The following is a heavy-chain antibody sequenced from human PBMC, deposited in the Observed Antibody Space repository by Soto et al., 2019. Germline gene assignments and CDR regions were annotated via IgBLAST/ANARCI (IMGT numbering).Heavy chain of an antibody. CDR3: ARAREYSGYDIGIVIDY. CDR2: ISSSSSYI. Sequence: GGSLRLSCAASGFTFSSYSMNWVRQAPGKGLEWVSSISSSSSYIYYADSVKGRFTISRDNAKNSLYLQMNSLRAEDTAVYYCARAREYSGYDIGIVIDYWGQGTLVTVSS. D-gene: IGHD5-12*01. V-gene: IGHV3-21*01. CDR1: GFTFSSYS. J-gene: IGHJ4*02.